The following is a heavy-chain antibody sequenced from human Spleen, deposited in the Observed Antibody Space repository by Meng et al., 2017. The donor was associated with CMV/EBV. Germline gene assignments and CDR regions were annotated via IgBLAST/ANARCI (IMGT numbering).Heavy chain of an antibody. CDR3: AREGLRGAFDI. Sequence: GESLKISCAASGFTFSSYFMHWVRQAPGKGLEWVALISYDGSNKYYADSVKGRFTISRDNSKNTLYLQMNSLRSEDTAVYYCAREGLRGAFDIWGQGTMVTVSS. D-gene: IGHD4-17*01. J-gene: IGHJ3*02. CDR1: GFTFSSYF. CDR2: ISYDGSNK. V-gene: IGHV3-30*04.